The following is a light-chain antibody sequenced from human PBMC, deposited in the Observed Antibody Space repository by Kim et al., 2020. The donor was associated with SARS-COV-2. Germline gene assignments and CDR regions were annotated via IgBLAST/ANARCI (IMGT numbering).Light chain of an antibody. Sequence: GQRVTTASSGSSSRMGSVTVNWDRHRRGRAPKLLSYRDNKRPAGAPDRFSGAKSGTSASLAISGLQSEDEAEYYCAAWDGSLNGPVFGGGTKLTVL. CDR2: RDN. J-gene: IGLJ3*02. CDR3: AAWDGSLNGPV. CDR1: SSRMGSVT. V-gene: IGLV1-44*01.